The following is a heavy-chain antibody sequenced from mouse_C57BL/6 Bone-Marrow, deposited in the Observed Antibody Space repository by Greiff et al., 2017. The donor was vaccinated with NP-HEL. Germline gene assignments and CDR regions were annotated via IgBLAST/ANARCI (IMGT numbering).Heavy chain of an antibody. D-gene: IGHD2-4*01. J-gene: IGHJ3*01. CDR1: GYTFTSYW. CDR2: IDPSDSYT. Sequence: QVQLQQPGAELVKPGASVKLSCKASGYTFTSYWMQWVKQRPGQGLEWIGEIDPSDSYTNYNQKFKGKATLTVDTSSSTAYMQLSSLTSEDSAVYSCAYDYDLAWFAYWGQGTLVTVSA. V-gene: IGHV1-50*01. CDR3: AYDYDLAWFAY.